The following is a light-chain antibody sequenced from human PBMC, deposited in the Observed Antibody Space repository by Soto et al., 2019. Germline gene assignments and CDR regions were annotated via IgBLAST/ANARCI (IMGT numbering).Light chain of an antibody. CDR3: TSYTSSSTVL. V-gene: IGLV2-14*01. CDR1: SSDVGGYNY. J-gene: IGLJ3*02. Sequence: QSALTQPASVSGSPGQSITISCTGTSSDVGGYNYVSWYQQHPGKAPKLMIYDVSNRPSGISNRFSGSKSGNTASLTIFGLQAEDEADYYCTSYTSSSTVLFGRGTKLTVL. CDR2: DVS.